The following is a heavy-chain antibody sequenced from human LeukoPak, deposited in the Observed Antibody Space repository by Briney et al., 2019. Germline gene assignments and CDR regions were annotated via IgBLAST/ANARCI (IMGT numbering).Heavy chain of an antibody. CDR3: ARDLSSGFHTDIFDP. Sequence: GGSLRLSCAASGFTFSSYAMSWVRQAPGKGLEWVSAISGSGGSTYYADSVKGRFTISRDNSKNTLCLQMNSLRAEDTAVYYCARDLSSGFHTDIFDPWGQGTLVTVSS. J-gene: IGHJ5*02. D-gene: IGHD3-22*01. CDR2: ISGSGGST. CDR1: GFTFSSYA. V-gene: IGHV3-23*01.